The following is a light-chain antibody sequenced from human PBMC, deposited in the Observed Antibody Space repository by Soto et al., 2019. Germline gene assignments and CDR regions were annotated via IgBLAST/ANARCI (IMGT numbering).Light chain of an antibody. V-gene: IGLV1-44*01. CDR2: SND. J-gene: IGLJ3*02. CDR1: SSNIGSNT. Sequence: QSVLTQPPSASGTPGQRVIISCSGSSSNIGSNTVNWYQQLPGTAPKLLIYSNDQRPSGVPDRFSASKSVTAASLAISGLQSEVEADYYCAAWDDSLNGWVFGGGTQLTVL. CDR3: AAWDDSLNGWV.